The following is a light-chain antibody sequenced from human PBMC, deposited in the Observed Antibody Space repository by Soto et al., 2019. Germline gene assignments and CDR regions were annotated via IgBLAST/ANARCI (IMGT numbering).Light chain of an antibody. Sequence: DIQMTQSRSTLSGSVGDRVTMTSRASHTMSSWLAWEQQEPGKAPKLLIYKASTLKSGVPSRFSGSGSGTEFTLTISSLQPDDFATYYCQHYTSYSEAFGQVTLVDI. CDR2: KAS. V-gene: IGKV1-5*03. CDR3: QHYTSYSEA. J-gene: IGKJ1*01. CDR1: HTMSSW.